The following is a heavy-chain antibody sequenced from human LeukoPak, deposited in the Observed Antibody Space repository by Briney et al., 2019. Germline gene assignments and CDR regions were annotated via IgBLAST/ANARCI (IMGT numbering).Heavy chain of an antibody. CDR3: ARVLAAAGSNWFDP. D-gene: IGHD6-13*01. CDR1: GFTFSSYS. V-gene: IGHV3-21*01. J-gene: IGHJ5*02. CDR2: ISSSSSYI. Sequence: PGGSLRPSCAASGFTFSSYSMNWVRQAPGKGLEWVSSISSSSSYIYYADSVKGRFTISRDNAKNSLYLQMNSLRAEDTAVYYCARVLAAAGSNWFDPWRQGTLVTVSS.